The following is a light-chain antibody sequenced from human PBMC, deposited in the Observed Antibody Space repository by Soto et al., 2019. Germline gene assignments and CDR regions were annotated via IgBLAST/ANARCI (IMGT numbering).Light chain of an antibody. Sequence: DIELTQSPGTLSLSPGERATLSCRASQSVSSGLLARYQHKPGQAPSLLIFDASRRATGIPDRFSGSGSGTDFTLTISRLEPEDFAVYYCQQYGASPWTFGQGTKVEIK. CDR1: QSVSSGL. V-gene: IGKV3-20*01. CDR2: DAS. CDR3: QQYGASPWT. J-gene: IGKJ1*01.